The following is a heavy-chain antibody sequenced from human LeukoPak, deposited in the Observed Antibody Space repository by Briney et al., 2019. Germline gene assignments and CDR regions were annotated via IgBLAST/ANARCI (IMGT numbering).Heavy chain of an antibody. CDR3: ARHPAATFVYYYGMDV. V-gene: IGHV4-39*01. D-gene: IGHD2-15*01. CDR2: IYYSGST. J-gene: IGHJ6*02. CDR1: GGSISSSSYY. Sequence: SETLSLTCTVSGGSISSSSYYWGWIRQPPGKGLEWIGSIYYSGSTYYNPSLKSRVTISVDTSENQFSLKLSSVTAADTAVYYCARHPAATFVYYYGMDVWGQGTTVTVSS.